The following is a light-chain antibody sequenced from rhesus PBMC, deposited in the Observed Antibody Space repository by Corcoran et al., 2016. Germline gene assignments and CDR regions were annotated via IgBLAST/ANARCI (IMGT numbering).Light chain of an antibody. V-gene: IGKV3-24*01. CDR3: LQHSNWPLT. J-gene: IGKJ4*01. Sequence: IVMTQSPATLSLSPGERATLSCRASQSVSSSLAWYQQKPGPAPRLLIYGASSRATGIPERFSGSGSGTDFTLTISSLEPEDVAVYYCLQHSNWPLTFGGGTKVELK. CDR1: QSVSSS. CDR2: GAS.